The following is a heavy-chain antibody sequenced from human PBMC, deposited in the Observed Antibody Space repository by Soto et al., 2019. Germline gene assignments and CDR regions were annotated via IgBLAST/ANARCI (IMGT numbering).Heavy chain of an antibody. J-gene: IGHJ4*02. V-gene: IGHV1-18*01. CDR1: GYTFTSYG. CDR3: ASGTYDYIWGSYRYNDY. CDR2: ISAYNGNT. Sequence: QVQLVQSGAEVKKPGASVKVSCKASGYTFTSYGISWVRQAPGQGLEWMGWISAYNGNTNYAQKLQGRVTMTTDTSTSTAYIELRSLRSDDTAVYYCASGTYDYIWGSYRYNDYWGQGTLVTVSS. D-gene: IGHD3-16*02.